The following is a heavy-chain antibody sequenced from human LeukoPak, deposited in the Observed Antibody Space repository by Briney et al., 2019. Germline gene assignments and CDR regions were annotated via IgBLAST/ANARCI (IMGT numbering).Heavy chain of an antibody. V-gene: IGHV4-39*07. D-gene: IGHD5-18*01. Sequence: SETPSLSCTVSRGSISSSSYYWGWIRQPPGNGLEWIGIIYYSGSTYYNPSHKSRVTISVDTSKNQFSLKLSSVTAADTAVYYCARDGYSYAFDYWGHGTLVTVSS. CDR1: RGSISSSSYY. CDR2: IYYSGST. CDR3: ARDGYSYAFDY. J-gene: IGHJ4*01.